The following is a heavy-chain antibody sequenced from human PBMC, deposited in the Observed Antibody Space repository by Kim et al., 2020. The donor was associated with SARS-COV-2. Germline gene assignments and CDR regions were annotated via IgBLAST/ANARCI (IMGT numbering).Heavy chain of an antibody. V-gene: IGHV4-34*01. D-gene: IGHD4-17*01. CDR2: INHSGST. CDR1: GGSFSGYY. Sequence: SETLSLTCAVYGGSFSGYYWSWIRQPPGKGLEWIGEINHSGSTNYNPSLKSRVTISVDTSKNQFSLKLSSVTAADTAVYYCARVYGDPDLWGAYWYFDLWGRGTLVTVSS. J-gene: IGHJ2*01. CDR3: ARVYGDPDLWGAYWYFDL.